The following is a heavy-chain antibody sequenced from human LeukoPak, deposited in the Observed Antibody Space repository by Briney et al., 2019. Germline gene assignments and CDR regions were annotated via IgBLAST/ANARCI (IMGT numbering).Heavy chain of an antibody. V-gene: IGHV4-61*01. J-gene: IGHJ3*02. CDR3: AKGSDAFDI. CDR1: GDSVSSGTYY. CDR2: VYYSGST. Sequence: SETLSLTCTVSGDSVSSGTYYWSWIRQPPGKGLEWIGYVYYSGSTDYNPSLKSRVTISVDTSKNQFSLKLSSVTAADTAVYYCAKGSDAFDIWGQGTMVTVSS.